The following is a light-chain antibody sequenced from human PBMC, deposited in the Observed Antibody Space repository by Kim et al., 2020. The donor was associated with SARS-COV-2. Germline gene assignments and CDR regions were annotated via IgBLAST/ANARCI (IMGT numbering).Light chain of an antibody. J-gene: IGLJ3*02. CDR3: ETSDSNTRV. CDR2: LEGRGSY. V-gene: IGLV4-60*03. Sequence: SSVNLTCSLSRWHRRYFSACHQPQPRQPARSLMKLEGRGSYNKRSGVPGRFSGSSSGADPYLTLSLRQSEEEADYYSETSDSNTRVFGGGTKLTVL. CDR1: RWHRRYF.